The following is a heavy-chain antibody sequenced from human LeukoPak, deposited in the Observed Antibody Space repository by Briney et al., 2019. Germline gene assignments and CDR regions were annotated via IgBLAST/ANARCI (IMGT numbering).Heavy chain of an antibody. D-gene: IGHD2-15*01. J-gene: IGHJ5*02. CDR3: ATLPTSHSLDL. CDR1: GFTFSSYW. Sequence: GGSLRLSCAASGFTFSSYWMSWVRQAPGKGLMWVSHLNSDGSTTTYADSVKGRFTISRDNAKNTLYLQMHSLRAEDTAVYYCATLPTSHSLDLWGQGTLVTVSS. CDR2: LNSDGSTT. V-gene: IGHV3-74*01.